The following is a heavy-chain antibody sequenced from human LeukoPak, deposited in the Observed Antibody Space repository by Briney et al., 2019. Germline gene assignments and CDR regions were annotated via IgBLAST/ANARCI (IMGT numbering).Heavy chain of an antibody. CDR3: ARGGNRFGGFYFDY. V-gene: IGHV4-31*03. CDR1: AGSLSSGGHY. CDR2: IHHSGST. Sequence: ASQTLSLTCTVSAGSLSSGGHYWSWIRQFPGKGLESIGFIHHSGSTRHNPSLKNRVAISIDTSKNQFALKLTSVTAADTAVYYCARGGNRFGGFYFDYWGQGTLVTVSS. J-gene: IGHJ4*02. D-gene: IGHD3-10*01.